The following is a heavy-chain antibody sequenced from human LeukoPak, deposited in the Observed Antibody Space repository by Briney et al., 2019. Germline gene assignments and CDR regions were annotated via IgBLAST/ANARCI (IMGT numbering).Heavy chain of an antibody. J-gene: IGHJ6*02. CDR2: IIPILGIA. CDR1: GGTFSSYA. Sequence: SVKVSCKASGGTFSSYAISWVRQAPGQGLEWMGRIIPILGIANYAQKFQGRVTITADKSTSTAYMELSSLRSEDTAVYYCARGGNSGDYYYYYGMDVWGQGTTVTVSS. D-gene: IGHD4-23*01. CDR3: ARGGNSGDYYYYYGMDV. V-gene: IGHV1-69*04.